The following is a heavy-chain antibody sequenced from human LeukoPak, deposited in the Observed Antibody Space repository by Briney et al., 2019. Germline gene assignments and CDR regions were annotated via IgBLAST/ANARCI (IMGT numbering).Heavy chain of an antibody. CDR1: GFTFSSYA. D-gene: IGHD3-3*01. J-gene: IGHJ4*02. V-gene: IGHV3-23*01. CDR2: ISGSGGST. Sequence: PGGSLRLSCAASGFTFSSYAMSWVRQAPGKGLEWVSAISGSGGSTYYADPVKGRFTISRDNSKNTLYLQMNSLRAEDTAVYYCAKDWSDFWSGYYHPTPLDYWGQGTLVTVSS. CDR3: AKDWSDFWSGYYHPTPLDY.